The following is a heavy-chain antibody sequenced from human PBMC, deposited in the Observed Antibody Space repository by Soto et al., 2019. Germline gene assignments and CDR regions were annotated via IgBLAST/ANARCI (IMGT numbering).Heavy chain of an antibody. CDR1: GGSITSIKHC. D-gene: IGHD4-17*01. CDR2: IYYSGST. J-gene: IGHJ4*02. V-gene: IGHV4-30-4*08. Sequence: SEPLSLTWTVSGGSITSIKHCWSWIRQPPGKGLEWIGYIYYSGSTYYNPPLRSRVTISIDTSKNHFFLNLSSVTAADTAVYYCARIGLTTALLWGQGTLVTVSS. CDR3: ARIGLTTALL.